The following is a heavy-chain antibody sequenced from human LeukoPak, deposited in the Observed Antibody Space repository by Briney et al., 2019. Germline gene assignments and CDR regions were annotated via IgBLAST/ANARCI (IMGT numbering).Heavy chain of an antibody. CDR2: ISSSGSGDNT. Sequence: PGGSLRLSCAASGVTLSTYAMSWARQAPGKGLEWVSGISSSGSGDNTYYADSVKGRFTISRDNSKNTLYLQMNSLRAEDTAVYYCARVIVPVAAGHYYYYGMDVWGQGTTVTVSS. J-gene: IGHJ6*02. CDR1: GVTLSTYA. D-gene: IGHD6-13*01. V-gene: IGHV3-23*01. CDR3: ARVIVPVAAGHYYYYGMDV.